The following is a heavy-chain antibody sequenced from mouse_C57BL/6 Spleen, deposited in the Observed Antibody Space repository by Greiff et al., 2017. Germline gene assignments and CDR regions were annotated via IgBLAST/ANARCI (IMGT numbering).Heavy chain of an antibody. J-gene: IGHJ3*01. V-gene: IGHV1-59*01. CDR3: AYGNFTWFAY. Sequence: QVQLKQPGAELVRPGTSVKLSCKASGYTFTSYWMHWVKQRPGQGLEWIGVIDPSDSYTNYNQKFKGKATLTVDTSSSTAYMQLSSLTSEDSAVYYCAYGNFTWFAYWGQGTLVTVSA. CDR2: IDPSDSYT. D-gene: IGHD2-1*01. CDR1: GYTFTSYW.